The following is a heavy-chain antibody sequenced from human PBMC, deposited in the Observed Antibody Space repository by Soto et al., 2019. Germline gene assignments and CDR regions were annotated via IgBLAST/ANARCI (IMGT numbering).Heavy chain of an antibody. J-gene: IGHJ4*02. D-gene: IGHD2-15*01. Sequence: PGGSLRLSCEASGFTFSRNAMSWVRQAPGKGLEWVSAISVSGGTTYYADSVKGRFTISRDNSENTLYLQMNSLRAEDTAVYYCARTCSGGTCSFDYWGQGTLVTVSS. CDR1: GFTFSRNA. CDR3: ARTCSGGTCSFDY. CDR2: ISVSGGTT. V-gene: IGHV3-23*01.